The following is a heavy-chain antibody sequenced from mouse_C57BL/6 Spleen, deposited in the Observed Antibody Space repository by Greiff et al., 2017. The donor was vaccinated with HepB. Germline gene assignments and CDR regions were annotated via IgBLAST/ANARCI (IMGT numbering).Heavy chain of an antibody. Sequence: VKLQESGPELVKPGASVKISCKASGYSFSSSWMNWVKQRPGKGLEWIGRIYPGDGGTNYNGKFKGKATLTADKSSSTAYMQLSSLTSEDSAVYFCARWDLRGYFDVWGTGTTVTVSS. J-gene: IGHJ1*03. CDR3: ARWDLRGYFDV. D-gene: IGHD4-1*01. CDR1: GYSFSSSW. CDR2: IYPGDGGT. V-gene: IGHV1-82*01.